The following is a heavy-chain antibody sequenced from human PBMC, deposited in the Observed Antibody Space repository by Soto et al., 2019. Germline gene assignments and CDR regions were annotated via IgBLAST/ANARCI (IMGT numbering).Heavy chain of an antibody. Sequence: EVQLVESGGGLVQPGGSLRLSCAASGFTFTTYWMGWVRQAPGKGLEWVANIKPDGSDTYYVDSVKGRFSISRDNAKNSLYLQMNSLRAEDTAVYYCAVRGISSSFYGGVYWGQGTLVTISS. CDR3: AVRGISSSFYGGVY. V-gene: IGHV3-7*01. J-gene: IGHJ4*02. CDR1: GFTFTTYW. CDR2: IKPDGSDT. D-gene: IGHD6-13*01.